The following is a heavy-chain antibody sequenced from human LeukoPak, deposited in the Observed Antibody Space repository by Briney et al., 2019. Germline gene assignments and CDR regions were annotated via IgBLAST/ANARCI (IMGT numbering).Heavy chain of an antibody. D-gene: IGHD3-3*01. J-gene: IGHJ4*02. Sequence: SETLSLTCTVSGGSISSSSYYWGWIRPSPGQGLEWIGSIYSSGSTYYNPSLKSRLTISIDTSKNQLSLKMSSVTAADTALYYCASNEWSGYYFDYWGQGTLVTVSS. V-gene: IGHV4-39*01. CDR3: ASNEWSGYYFDY. CDR1: GGSISSSSYY. CDR2: IYSSGST.